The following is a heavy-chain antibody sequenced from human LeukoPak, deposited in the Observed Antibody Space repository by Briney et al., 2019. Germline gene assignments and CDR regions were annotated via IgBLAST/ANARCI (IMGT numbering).Heavy chain of an antibody. CDR2: INHSGST. CDR3: APPGDETFDY. J-gene: IGHJ4*02. Sequence: SETLSLTCTVSGGSISSSSYYWGWIRQPPGKGLEWIGEINHSGSTNYNPSLKSRVTISVDTSKNQFSLKLSSVTAADTAVYYCAPPGDETFDYWGQGTLVTVSS. CDR1: GGSISSSSYY. V-gene: IGHV4-39*07.